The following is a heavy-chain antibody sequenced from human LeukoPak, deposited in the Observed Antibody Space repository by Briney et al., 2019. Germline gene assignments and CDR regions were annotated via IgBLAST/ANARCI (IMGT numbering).Heavy chain of an antibody. CDR1: GGSISSYY. Sequence: SETLSLTCTVSGGSISSYYWSWIRQPAGKGLEWIGRIYTSGSTNYNPSLKSRVTMSVDTSKNQFSLKLSSVTAADTAVYYCARDSSTYYYDSSGYHIWGQGTLVTVSS. D-gene: IGHD3-22*01. CDR2: IYTSGST. CDR3: ARDSSTYYYDSSGYHI. V-gene: IGHV4-4*07. J-gene: IGHJ4*02.